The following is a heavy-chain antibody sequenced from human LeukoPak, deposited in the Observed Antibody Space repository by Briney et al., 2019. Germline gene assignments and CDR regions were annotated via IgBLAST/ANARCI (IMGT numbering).Heavy chain of an antibody. J-gene: IGHJ3*02. D-gene: IGHD5-12*01. Sequence: SCKASGGTFSSYAISWVRQAPGQGLEWMGGIIPIFGTANYAQKFQGRVTITTDESTSTAYMELSSLRSEDTAVYYCARAVTLVATTNTFIRDAFDIWGQGTTVSVSS. V-gene: IGHV1-69*05. CDR1: GGTFSSYA. CDR3: ARAVTLVATTNTFIRDAFDI. CDR2: IIPIFGTA.